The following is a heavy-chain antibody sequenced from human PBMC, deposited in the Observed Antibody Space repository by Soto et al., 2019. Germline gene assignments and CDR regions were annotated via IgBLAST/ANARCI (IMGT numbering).Heavy chain of an antibody. D-gene: IGHD3-10*01. Sequence: VQLVESGGGLVQPGGSLRLSCAASGFTFSSYSMNWVRQAPGKGLEWVSYISSSSSTIYYADSVKGRFTISRDNAKNSLYLQMNSLRDEDTAVYYCASAVDYGSEYYYYYGMDVWGQGTTVTVSS. CDR2: ISSSSSTI. J-gene: IGHJ6*02. CDR1: GFTFSSYS. V-gene: IGHV3-48*02. CDR3: ASAVDYGSEYYYYYGMDV.